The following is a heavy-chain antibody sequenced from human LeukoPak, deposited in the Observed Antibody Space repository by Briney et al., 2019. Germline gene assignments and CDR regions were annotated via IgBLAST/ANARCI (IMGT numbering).Heavy chain of an antibody. CDR3: AKGQELDDGVFDS. D-gene: IGHD1-1*01. V-gene: IGHV3-23*01. Sequence: GGSLRLSCAASGFTFSSIAMTWVRQAPGKGLEWVSTIRSNGDTTYNADSVKGRFTISRDNSKNTLYLQMNSLRVEDTAIYYCAKGQELDDGVFDSWGQGTLVTVSS. CDR1: GFTFSSIA. CDR2: IRSNGDTT. J-gene: IGHJ4*02.